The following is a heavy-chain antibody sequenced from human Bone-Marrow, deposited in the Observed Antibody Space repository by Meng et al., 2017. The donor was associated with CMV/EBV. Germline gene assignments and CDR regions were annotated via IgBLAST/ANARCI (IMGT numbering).Heavy chain of an antibody. D-gene: IGHD3-3*01. CDR1: GFTVSSNY. CDR3: AREGITIFGVVGYFDL. Sequence: GESLKISCAASGFTVSSNYMSWVRQAPGKGLEWVSVIYSGGSTYYADSVKGRFTISRDNAKNSLYLQMNSLRAEDTAVYYCAREGITIFGVVGYFDLWGRGTLVTVSS. J-gene: IGHJ2*01. V-gene: IGHV3-53*01. CDR2: IYSGGST.